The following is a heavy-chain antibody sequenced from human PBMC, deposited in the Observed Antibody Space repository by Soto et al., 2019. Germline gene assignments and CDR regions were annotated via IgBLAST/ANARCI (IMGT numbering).Heavy chain of an antibody. J-gene: IGHJ4*02. CDR1: GFTFSSYW. V-gene: IGHV3-7*02. Sequence: DVQLVESGGGLVQPGGSLRLSCEVSGFTFSSYWMTWVRQAPGKGLEWVANINKDGSEEKYVDSVKGRFIVSRDNGKSLMYLQMNSLRADDTAVYYCTVSWYFGEFGLDVWGQGTRVTVSS. CDR3: TVSWYFGEFGLDV. CDR2: INKDGSEE. D-gene: IGHD3-10*01.